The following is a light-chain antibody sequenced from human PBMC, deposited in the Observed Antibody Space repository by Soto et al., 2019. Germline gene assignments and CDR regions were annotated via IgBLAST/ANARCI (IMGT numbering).Light chain of an antibody. V-gene: IGKV1-39*01. CDR3: KQGQATPYT. J-gene: IGKJ2*01. CDR1: QSLGDY. CDR2: RTS. Sequence: DIQMTQSPSSLSASVGDRITITCRASQSLGDYLNWYQQKPGMAPKLLIYRTSTVQNGVPSRFSGSGSGTHFTLTVSGLRPEDFATYFCKQGQATPYTFGQGTILDIK.